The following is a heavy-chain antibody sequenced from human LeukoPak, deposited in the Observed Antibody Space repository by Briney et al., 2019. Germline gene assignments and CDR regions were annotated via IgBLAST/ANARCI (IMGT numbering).Heavy chain of an antibody. J-gene: IGHJ4*02. CDR2: ISGSGGST. Sequence: PGGSLRLSCAASGFTFSSYAMSWVRQAPGKGLEWVSAISGSGGSTYYADSVKGRFTISRDNYKNTLYLQMNRLRAEDTAFYYCTRDSLRCSSTTCYREEYWGQGTLVTVSS. CDR1: GFTFSSYA. D-gene: IGHD2-2*01. V-gene: IGHV3-23*01. CDR3: TRDSLRCSSTTCYREEY.